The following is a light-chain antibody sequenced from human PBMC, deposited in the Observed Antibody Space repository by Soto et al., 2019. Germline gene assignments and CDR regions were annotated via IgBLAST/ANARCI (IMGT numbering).Light chain of an antibody. CDR2: GAS. V-gene: IGKV3-20*01. CDR1: QSVSSSY. CDR3: QQYGCSPIT. Sequence: EIVMTQSPATLSVSPGERATLSCRASQSVSSSYLAWYQQKPGQAPRLLIYGASSRATGIPDKFSGSGSGTDFTLTIDGLEPEDFAVYYCQQYGCSPITFGQGTRLEIK. J-gene: IGKJ5*01.